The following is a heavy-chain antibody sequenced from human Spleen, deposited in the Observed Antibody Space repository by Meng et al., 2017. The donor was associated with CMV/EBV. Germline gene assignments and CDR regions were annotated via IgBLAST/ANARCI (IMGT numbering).Heavy chain of an antibody. CDR1: GFTFSSYW. CDR2: INSDGSST. Sequence: GESLKISCAASGFTFSSYWMHWVRQAPGKGLVWVSRINSDGSSTSYADSVKGRFTISRDNAKNTLYLQMNSLRAEDTAVYYCVLRAAGSYYFDYWGQGTLVTVSS. J-gene: IGHJ4*02. D-gene: IGHD2-15*01. CDR3: VLRAAGSYYFDY. V-gene: IGHV3-74*01.